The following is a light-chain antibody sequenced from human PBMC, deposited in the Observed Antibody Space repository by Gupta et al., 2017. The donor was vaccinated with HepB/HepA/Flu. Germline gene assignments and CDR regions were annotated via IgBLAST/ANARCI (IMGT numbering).Light chain of an antibody. J-gene: IGKJ2*01. V-gene: IGKV2-30*01. CDR3: MQYSYWPQT. CDR2: RVS. Sequence: ISCRSNQSLVDTYGTTRFDWMQQRPGQSPRRLIYRVSKRGSGVPDRFSGSGSGTDFTLPISRMQAEDVGLYYCMQYSYWPQTFGQGTKLEIK. CDR1: QSLVDTYGTTR.